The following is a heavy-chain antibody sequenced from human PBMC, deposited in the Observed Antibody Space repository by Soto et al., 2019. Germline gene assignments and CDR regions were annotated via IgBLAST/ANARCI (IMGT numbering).Heavy chain of an antibody. J-gene: IGHJ4*02. CDR2: ISGSGGST. CDR3: AKVPQPMLYYYDSSGPGGYFDY. D-gene: IGHD3-22*01. CDR1: GFTFSSYA. Sequence: GGSLRLSCAASGFTFSSYAMSWVRQAPGKGLEWVSAISGSGGSTYYADSVKGRFTISRDNSKNTLYLQMNSLRAEDTAVYYCAKVPQPMLYYYDSSGPGGYFDYWGQGTLVTVSS. V-gene: IGHV3-23*01.